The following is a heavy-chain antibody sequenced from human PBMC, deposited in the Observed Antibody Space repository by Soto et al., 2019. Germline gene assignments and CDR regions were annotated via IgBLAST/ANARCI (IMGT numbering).Heavy chain of an antibody. CDR1: GGSFSGYY. CDR2: INHSGST. Sequence: PSETLSLTCAVYGGSFSGYYWSWIRQPPGKGLEWIGEINHSGSTNYNPSLKSRVTISVDTSKNQFSLKLSSVTAADTAVYYCARGPYRSYEYWGQGTLVTVSS. CDR3: ARGPYRSYEY. V-gene: IGHV4-34*01. D-gene: IGHD5-12*01. J-gene: IGHJ4*02.